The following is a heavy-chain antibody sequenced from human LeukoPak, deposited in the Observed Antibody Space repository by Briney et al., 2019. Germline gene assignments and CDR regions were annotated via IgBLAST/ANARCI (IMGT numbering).Heavy chain of an antibody. CDR2: TYYRSKWYT. CDR3: ARGGQGDGYSADEAFDL. J-gene: IGHJ3*01. Sequence: SQTLSLTFAISGDSISRNTITWNWIRQSPSRGLEWLGRTYYRSKWYTDYAVSVKSRITINPDTSKNQFSLQLNSVTPEDTAVYYCARGGQGDGYSADEAFDLWGQGTMVTVS. CDR1: GDSISRNTIT. V-gene: IGHV6-1*01. D-gene: IGHD5-24*01.